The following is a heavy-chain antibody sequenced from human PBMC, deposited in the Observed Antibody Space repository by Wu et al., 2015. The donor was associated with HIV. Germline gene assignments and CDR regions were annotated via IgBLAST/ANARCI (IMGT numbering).Heavy chain of an antibody. CDR3: ARVVSVATHYYGMDV. CDR2: INPNSGGT. V-gene: IGHV1-2*02. CDR1: GYTFTGYY. D-gene: IGHD5-12*01. J-gene: IGHJ6*02. Sequence: QVQLVQSGAEVKKPGASVKVSCKASGYTFTGYYMHWVRQAPGQGLEWMGWINPNSGGTNYAQKFQGRVTMTRDTSISTAYMELSRLRSDDTAVYYCARVVSVATHYYGMDVVGPRGPRSTVSS.